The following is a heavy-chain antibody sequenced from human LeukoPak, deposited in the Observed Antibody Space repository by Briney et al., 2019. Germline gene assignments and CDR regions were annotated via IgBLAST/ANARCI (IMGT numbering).Heavy chain of an antibody. CDR1: GFTFSSYS. Sequence: GGSLRLSCAASGFTFSSYSMNWVRQAPGKGLEWVSSISSGSSYKYYADSVKGRFTISRDNAKNSLYLQMNSLRAEDTAVYYCARDSAVAAIVAFDIWGQGTMVTVSS. J-gene: IGHJ3*02. CDR2: ISSGSSYK. CDR3: ARDSAVAAIVAFDI. V-gene: IGHV3-21*01. D-gene: IGHD6-19*01.